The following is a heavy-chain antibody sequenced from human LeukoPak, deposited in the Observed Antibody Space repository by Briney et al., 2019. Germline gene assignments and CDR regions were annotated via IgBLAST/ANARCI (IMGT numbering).Heavy chain of an antibody. CDR1: GGSISGYY. CDR2: ISYSGVT. Sequence: SETLSLTCTVSGGSISGYYWTWIRLPPGKGLEWVGLISYSGVTKYNSSLQSRVTMSLDASNSQFSLKLSSVTAADTAIYYCARTPIHYYDSGKPLWTGFDIWGQGAMVTVSS. D-gene: IGHD3-10*01. J-gene: IGHJ3*02. V-gene: IGHV4-59*01. CDR3: ARTPIHYYDSGKPLWTGFDI.